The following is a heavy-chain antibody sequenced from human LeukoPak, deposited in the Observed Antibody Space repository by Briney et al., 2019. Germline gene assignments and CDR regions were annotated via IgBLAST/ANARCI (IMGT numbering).Heavy chain of an antibody. V-gene: IGHV4-34*01. CDR3: ARGQSYYYDSSGYYILDY. Sequence: SETLSHTCAVYGGSFSGYYWSWIRQPPGKGLEWIGEINHSGSTNYNPSLKSRVTISVDTSKNQFSLKLSSVTAANTAVYYCARGQSYYYDSSGYYILDYWGQGTLVTVSS. J-gene: IGHJ4*02. D-gene: IGHD3-22*01. CDR2: INHSGST. CDR1: GGSFSGYY.